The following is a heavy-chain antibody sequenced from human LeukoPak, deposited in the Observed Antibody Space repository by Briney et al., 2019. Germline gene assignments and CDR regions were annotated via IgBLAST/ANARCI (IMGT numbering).Heavy chain of an antibody. CDR1: GFTFSSYA. Sequence: PGGFLRLSCAASGFTFSSYAMSWVRQAPGKGLEWVSAISGSGGSTYYADSVKGRFTISRDNSKNTLYLQMNSLRAEDTAVYYCAKWSPTIFGVVIKVYYYYGMDVWGQGTTVTVSS. D-gene: IGHD3-3*01. CDR3: AKWSPTIFGVVIKVYYYYGMDV. CDR2: ISGSGGST. J-gene: IGHJ6*02. V-gene: IGHV3-23*01.